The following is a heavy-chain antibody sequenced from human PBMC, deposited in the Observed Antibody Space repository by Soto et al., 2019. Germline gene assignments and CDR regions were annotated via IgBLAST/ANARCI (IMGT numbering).Heavy chain of an antibody. V-gene: IGHV1-3*01. D-gene: IGHD3-10*01. Sequence: GASVNVSCNASGYTFTSYSMHWVRQAPGQRLEWMGWINAGNGNTKYSQKFQGRVTITRDTSASTAYMELSGLRSEDTAVYYCARDPSGYYYGMDVWGQGTTVTVS. CDR3: ARDPSGYYYGMDV. CDR1: GYTFTSYS. J-gene: IGHJ6*02. CDR2: INAGNGNT.